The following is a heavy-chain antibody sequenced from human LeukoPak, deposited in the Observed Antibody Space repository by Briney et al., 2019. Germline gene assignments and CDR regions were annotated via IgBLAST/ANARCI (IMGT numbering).Heavy chain of an antibody. CDR2: ISGSGAST. CDR1: GFTFSSYA. J-gene: IGHJ4*02. V-gene: IGHV3-23*01. Sequence: GGSLRLSCAASGFTFSSYAMSWVRQAPGKGLEWVSSISGSGASTYYADSVKGRFTISRDNSKNTLNLQMVSLRAEDTAVYYCAKHSLKTEYSGGRIWDCWGQGTLVTVSS. CDR3: AKHSLKTEYSGGRIWDC. D-gene: IGHD6-19*01.